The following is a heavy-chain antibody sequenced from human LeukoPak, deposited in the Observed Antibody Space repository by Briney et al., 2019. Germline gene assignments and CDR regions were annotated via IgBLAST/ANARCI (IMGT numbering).Heavy chain of an antibody. J-gene: IGHJ5*02. CDR3: ARAVVPAARAGNIWFDP. CDR2: ISAYNGNT. Sequence: ASVKVSCKASGYTFTSYGISWVRQAPGQGPEWMGWISAYNGNTNYAQKLQGRVTMTTDTSTSTAYMELRSLRSDDTAVYYCARAVVPAARAGNIWFDPWGQGTLVTVSS. V-gene: IGHV1-18*01. CDR1: GYTFTSYG. D-gene: IGHD2-2*01.